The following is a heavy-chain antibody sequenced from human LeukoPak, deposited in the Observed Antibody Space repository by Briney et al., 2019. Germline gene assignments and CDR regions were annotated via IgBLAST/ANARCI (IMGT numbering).Heavy chain of an antibody. CDR1: GFTVSSNY. D-gene: IGHD5-18*01. V-gene: IGHV3-53*01. CDR2: IYSGSST. J-gene: IGHJ4*02. CDR3: AAGPADNSYDNY. Sequence: GGSLRLSCAASGFTVSSNYMSWVRQAPGKGLEWVSIIYSGSSTDYADSVKGRFTIFRDNAKNTLYLQMSSLRVEDTAVYYCAAGPADNSYDNYWGQGTLVTVSS.